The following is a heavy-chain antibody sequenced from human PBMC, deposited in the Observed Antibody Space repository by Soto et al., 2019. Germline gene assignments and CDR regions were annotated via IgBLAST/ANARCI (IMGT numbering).Heavy chain of an antibody. CDR3: ARLTSPVTMGYYGMDV. CDR1: GYSFTSYW. Sequence: GESLKISCKGSGYSFTSYWISWVRQMPGKGLEWMGRIDPSDSYTNYSPSFQGHVTISADKSISTAYLQWSSLKASDTAMYYCARLTSPVTMGYYGMDVWGQGTTVTVSS. V-gene: IGHV5-10-1*01. J-gene: IGHJ6*02. D-gene: IGHD4-17*01. CDR2: IDPSDSYT.